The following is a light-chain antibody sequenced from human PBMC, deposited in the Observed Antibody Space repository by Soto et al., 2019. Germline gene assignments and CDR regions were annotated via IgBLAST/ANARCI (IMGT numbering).Light chain of an antibody. J-gene: IGLJ2*01. CDR3: ASYADANTPVV. Sequence: QSALTQPPSASGSPGQSVTISCTGTSSDVGGYNYVSWYQQHPGKAPKLMIYEVSKRPSGVPDRFSGSKSGNTASLTVSGGQAEGVAVYISASYADANTPVVFGAG. V-gene: IGLV2-8*01. CDR1: SSDVGGYNY. CDR2: EVS.